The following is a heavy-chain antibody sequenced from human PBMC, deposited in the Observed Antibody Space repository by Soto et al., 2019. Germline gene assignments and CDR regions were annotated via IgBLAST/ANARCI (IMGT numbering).Heavy chain of an antibody. J-gene: IGHJ3*02. CDR2: INHSGST. D-gene: IGHD3-10*01. CDR1: GGSFSGYY. V-gene: IGHV4-34*01. Sequence: SETLSLTCAVYGGSFSGYYWSWIRQPPGKGLEWIGEINHSGSTNYNPSLKSRVTISVDTSKNQFSLKLSSVTAADTAVYYCARALLWFGELLPYDAFDIWGQGTMVTVSS. CDR3: ARALLWFGELLPYDAFDI.